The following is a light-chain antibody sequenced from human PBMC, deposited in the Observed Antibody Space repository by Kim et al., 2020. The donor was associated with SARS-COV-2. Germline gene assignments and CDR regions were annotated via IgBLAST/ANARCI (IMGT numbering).Light chain of an antibody. CDR2: AAS. V-gene: IGKV1-27*01. CDR1: QGISNY. Sequence: ASLGDRVTITCRASQGISNYLAWYQQRPGKVPKLLIYAASALQPGVPSRFSGSGSGTDFTLTISSLQPEDVATYYCQKYNNGPRTFGQGTKVDIK. J-gene: IGKJ1*01. CDR3: QKYNNGPRT.